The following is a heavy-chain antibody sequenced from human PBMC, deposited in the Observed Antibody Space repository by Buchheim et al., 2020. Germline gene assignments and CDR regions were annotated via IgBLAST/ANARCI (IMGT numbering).Heavy chain of an antibody. D-gene: IGHD2-2*01. CDR1: GGSISSADSH. V-gene: IGHV4-30-4*01. CDR3: ARVVTGTSCYDY. CDR2: ISYSGGN. J-gene: IGHJ4*02. Sequence: QVQLQESGPGLVKPSETLSLTCTVSGGSISSADSHWSWIRQHPGKGLEWLGYISYSGGNHYSPYIKSRLTISQDTSKNQFSLRLSSVTASDTAVYYCARVVTGTSCYDYWGQGTL.